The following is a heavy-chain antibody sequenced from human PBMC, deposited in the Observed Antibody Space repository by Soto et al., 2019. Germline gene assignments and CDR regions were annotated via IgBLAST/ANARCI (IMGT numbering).Heavy chain of an antibody. CDR2: VNPNTGNT. CDR3: ARSQGGSSSLDIYYYYYYGMDV. V-gene: IGHV1-8*01. CDR1: GYTFSSYD. J-gene: IGHJ6*02. D-gene: IGHD2-15*01. Sequence: ASVKVSCKASGYTFSSYDINWVRQATGQGLEWVGWVNPNTGNTGYAQRFQGRVTMTRNTSISTAYMELSSLRSEDTAVYYCARSQGGSSSLDIYYYYYYGMDVWGQGTTVTVSS.